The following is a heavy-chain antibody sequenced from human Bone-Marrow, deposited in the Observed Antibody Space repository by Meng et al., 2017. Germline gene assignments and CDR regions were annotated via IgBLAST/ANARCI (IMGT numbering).Heavy chain of an antibody. CDR1: CCIVRSYG. J-gene: IGHJ4*02. CDR3: SGHIDY. V-gene: IGHV3-33*01. D-gene: IGHD5-12*01. Sequence: HVPLVESGGGGVAPGRSLRLSCAASCCIVRSYGMPWVRQAPGKGLEWVAVIWYDGSNKYYADSVKGRFTISRDNSKNTLYLQMNSLKTEDTAVYYCSGHIDYWGQGTLVTVSS. CDR2: IWYDGSNK.